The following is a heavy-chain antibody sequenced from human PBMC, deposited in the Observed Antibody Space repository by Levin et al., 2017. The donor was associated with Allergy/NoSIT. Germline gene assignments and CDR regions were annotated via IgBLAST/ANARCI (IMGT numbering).Heavy chain of an antibody. CDR3: AREMGRFDP. CDR1: GVSMGSXY. D-gene: IGHD5-24*01. V-gene: IGHV4-4*09. CDR2: IYTTGST. Sequence: PSETLSLTCTVSGVSMGSXYLSXXXXXXXHGLEWIGNIYTTGSTSYNPSLESRVTISVDPSKNQFSLRLSSVTVADTAVYYCAREMGRFDPWGQGTLVTVSS. J-gene: IGHJ5*02.